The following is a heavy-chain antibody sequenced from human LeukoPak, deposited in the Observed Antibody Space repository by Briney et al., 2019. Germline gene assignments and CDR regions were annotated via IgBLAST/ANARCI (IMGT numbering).Heavy chain of an antibody. V-gene: IGHV3-23*01. Sequence: GGSLRLSCAASGFTFSSYGMSRVRQAPGKGLEWVSAISGSGGSTYYADSVKGRFTISRDNSKNTLYLQMNSLRAEDTAVYYCAKETYYDYVWGSYLASAYYNYWGQGTLVTVSS. CDR1: GFTFSSYG. CDR2: ISGSGGST. J-gene: IGHJ4*02. CDR3: AKETYYDYVWGSYLASAYYNY. D-gene: IGHD3-16*02.